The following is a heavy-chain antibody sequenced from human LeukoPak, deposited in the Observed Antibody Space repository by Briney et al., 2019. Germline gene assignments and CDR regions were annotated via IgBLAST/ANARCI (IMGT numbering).Heavy chain of an antibody. Sequence: GESLKISCKGSGYSFTSYWIGWVRQMPGKGLEWKGIIYPGDSDTRYSPSFQGQVTISADKSISTAYLQWSSLKASDTAMYYCARHKRGWLQSKGAFDIWGQGTMVTVSS. J-gene: IGHJ3*02. CDR2: IYPGDSDT. D-gene: IGHD5-24*01. CDR3: ARHKRGWLQSKGAFDI. CDR1: GYSFTSYW. V-gene: IGHV5-51*01.